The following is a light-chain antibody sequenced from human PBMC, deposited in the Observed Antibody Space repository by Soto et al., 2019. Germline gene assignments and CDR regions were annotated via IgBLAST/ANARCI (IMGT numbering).Light chain of an antibody. CDR1: QSVSGW. Sequence: SIRSAAFGAPCSFTCRASQSVSGWLAWYQQKPGKAPNLLIYDASRLQSGVPSRFSGSGSGTDFTLTISSLQPDDFATYYCQQYNTYATCGEGTKVDIK. CDR3: QQYNTYAT. J-gene: IGKJ1*01. V-gene: IGKV1-5*01. CDR2: DAS.